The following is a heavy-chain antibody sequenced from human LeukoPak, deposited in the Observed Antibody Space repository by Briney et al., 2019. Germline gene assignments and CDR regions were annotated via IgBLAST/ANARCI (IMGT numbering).Heavy chain of an antibody. J-gene: IGHJ5*02. Sequence: SETLSLTCTVSGGSISSSSYYWGWIRQPPGKGLEWIGSIYYSGSTYYNPSLKSRVTISVDTSKNQFSLKLSSVTAADTAVYYCARHSFPVRLLYSNWFDPWGQGTLVTVSS. CDR3: ARHSFPVRLLYSNWFDP. CDR1: GGSISSSSYY. CDR2: IYYSGST. D-gene: IGHD2-2*02. V-gene: IGHV4-39*01.